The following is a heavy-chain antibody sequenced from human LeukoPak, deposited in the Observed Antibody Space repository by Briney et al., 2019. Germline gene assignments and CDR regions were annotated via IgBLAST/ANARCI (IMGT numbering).Heavy chain of an antibody. CDR1: GLSFGDYA. J-gene: IGHJ4*02. CDR2: IRGKAYGETT. V-gene: IGHV3-49*04. D-gene: IGHD6-25*01. CDR3: AASSGLDY. Sequence: PGGSLRLSCSVSGLSFGDYALSWVRQAPGKGLEWIGCIRGKAYGETTEYAASVKGRFTISRDDSKSIAYLQMNRLTTEDTGVYYCAASSGLDYWGQGTLVTVSS.